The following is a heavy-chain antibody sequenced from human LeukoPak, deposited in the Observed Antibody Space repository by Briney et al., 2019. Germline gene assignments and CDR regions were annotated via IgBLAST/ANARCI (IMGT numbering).Heavy chain of an antibody. D-gene: IGHD4-11*01. V-gene: IGHV4-59*08. CDR3: ARHDYSNPRVDY. J-gene: IGHJ4*02. Sequence: SETLSLTCTASGGSIHSYYWSWIRQPPGKGLEWIGYIFYSGSTNYNPSPKSLVTISVDTSKNQFSLKLSSVTAADTAVYYCARHDYSNPRVDYWGQGTLVTVSS. CDR2: IFYSGST. CDR1: GGSIHSYY.